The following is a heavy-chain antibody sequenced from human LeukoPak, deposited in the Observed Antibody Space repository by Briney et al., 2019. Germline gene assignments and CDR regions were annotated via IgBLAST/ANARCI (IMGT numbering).Heavy chain of an antibody. J-gene: IGHJ4*02. V-gene: IGHV3-23*01. Sequence: GGSLRLSCAASGFMFSGFSMNWVRLAPGKGLEWVSANDGRGTGTHYADSVKGRFTTSRDNSKNTLFLQMNSLRAEDTAVYYCAKGEVGYCSSASCYLLYWGQGTLVTVSS. D-gene: IGHD2-2*01. CDR2: NDGRGTGT. CDR1: GFMFSGFS. CDR3: AKGEVGYCSSASCYLLY.